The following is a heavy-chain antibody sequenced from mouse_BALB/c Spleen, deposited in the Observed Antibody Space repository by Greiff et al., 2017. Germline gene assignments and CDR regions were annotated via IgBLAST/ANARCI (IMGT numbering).Heavy chain of an antibody. CDR2: ISYDGSN. CDR1: GYSITSGYY. V-gene: IGHV3-6*02. D-gene: IGHD1-1*01. CDR3: ARGGYGSSLFAY. Sequence: DVQLQESGPGLVKPSQSLSLTCSVTGYSITSGYYWNWIRQFPGNKLEWMGYISYDGSNNYNPSLKNRISITRDTSKNQFFLKLNSVTTEDTATYYCARGGYGSSLFAYWGQGTLVTVSA. J-gene: IGHJ3*01.